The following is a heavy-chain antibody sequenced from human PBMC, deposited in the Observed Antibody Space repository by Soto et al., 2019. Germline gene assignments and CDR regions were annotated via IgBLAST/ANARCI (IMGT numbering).Heavy chain of an antibody. J-gene: IGHJ4*02. CDR2: IYSGGTT. CDR1: GFTFSSAW. CDR3: ARDQGYPRRVYDY. D-gene: IGHD5-12*01. Sequence: GGSLRLSCAASGFTFSSAWMSWVRQAPERGLEWVSVIYSGGTTYYADSVKGRFIISRDSSKNTLYLQMNSLRVEDMAVYYCARDQGYPRRVYDYWGQGTLVTVSS. V-gene: IGHV3-53*01.